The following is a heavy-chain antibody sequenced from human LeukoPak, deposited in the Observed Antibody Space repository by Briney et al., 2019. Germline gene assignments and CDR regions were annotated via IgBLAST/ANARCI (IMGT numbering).Heavy chain of an antibody. Sequence: GGSLRLSCAASGFTFSNYWMHWVRQAPGKGLVWVSRINSDGSTTSYADSVKGRFTISRDNAKNTLYLQMNSLRAEDTAVYYCAKVAGDTDYWGQGTLVTVSS. D-gene: IGHD1-26*01. CDR1: GFTFSNYW. CDR2: INSDGSTT. V-gene: IGHV3-74*01. J-gene: IGHJ4*02. CDR3: AKVAGDTDY.